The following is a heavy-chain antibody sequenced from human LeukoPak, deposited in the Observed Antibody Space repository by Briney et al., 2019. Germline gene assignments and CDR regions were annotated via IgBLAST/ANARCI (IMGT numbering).Heavy chain of an antibody. Sequence: GGSLRLSCAASGFTFSSYEMNWVRQAPGKGLESVSYISSSGSTIYYADSVKGRFTISRDNAKNSLYLQMNSLRAEDTAVYYCASRDGYNYPPRDYWGQGTLVTVSS. V-gene: IGHV3-48*03. J-gene: IGHJ4*02. CDR3: ASRDGYNYPPRDY. CDR2: ISSSGSTI. D-gene: IGHD5-24*01. CDR1: GFTFSSYE.